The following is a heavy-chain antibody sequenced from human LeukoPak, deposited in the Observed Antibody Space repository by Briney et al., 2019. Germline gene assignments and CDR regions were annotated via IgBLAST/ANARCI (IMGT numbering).Heavy chain of an antibody. CDR1: GYTFTSYD. Sequence: ASVKVSCKASGYTFTSYDINWVRQATGQGLEWMGWINPNSGGTNYAQKFQGRVTMTRDTSISTAYMELSRLRSDDTAVYYCASILTGCWDYWGQGTLVTVSS. CDR2: INPNSGGT. D-gene: IGHD3-9*01. CDR3: ASILTGCWDY. V-gene: IGHV1-2*02. J-gene: IGHJ4*02.